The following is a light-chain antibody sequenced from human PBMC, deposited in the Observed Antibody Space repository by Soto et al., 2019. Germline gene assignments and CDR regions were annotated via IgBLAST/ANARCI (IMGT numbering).Light chain of an antibody. J-gene: IGKJ3*01. V-gene: IGKV1-9*01. CDR1: QDVSRY. Sequence: DIQLTQSPSFLSASVGDRVTITCRASQDVSRYLAWYQQKPGKAPNLLIYAASTLRSGVPSRFSGSGSETALTLTISSLQPEDFATDYCQQLNSYVFAFGPGTKVYIK. CDR3: QQLNSYVFA. CDR2: AAS.